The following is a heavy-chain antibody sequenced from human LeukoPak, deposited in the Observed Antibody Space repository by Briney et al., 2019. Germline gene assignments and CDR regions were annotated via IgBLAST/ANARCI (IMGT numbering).Heavy chain of an antibody. V-gene: IGHV4-39*01. Sequence: PSETLSLTCTVSGGSISSSSYYWGWIRQPPEKGLEWIGSIYYSGSTYYNPSLKSRVTISVDTSKNQFSLKLSSVTAADTAVYHCARHRGRDSYGSLFDAFDIWGQGTMVTVSS. CDR1: GGSISSSSYY. J-gene: IGHJ3*02. CDR2: IYYSGST. CDR3: ARHRGRDSYGSLFDAFDI. D-gene: IGHD5-18*01.